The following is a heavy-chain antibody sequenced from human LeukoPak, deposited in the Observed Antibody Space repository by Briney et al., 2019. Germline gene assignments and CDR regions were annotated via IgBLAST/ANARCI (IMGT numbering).Heavy chain of an antibody. D-gene: IGHD6-19*01. J-gene: IGHJ4*02. CDR1: GYTFTSYY. Sequence: SVKVSCKASGYTFTSYYMHWVRQAPGQGLEWMGRIIPILGIANYAQKFQGRVTITADKSTSTAYMELSSLRSEDTAVYYCARSTGYSSGWYGYWGQGTLVTVSS. CDR2: IIPILGIA. CDR3: ARSTGYSSGWYGY. V-gene: IGHV1-69*02.